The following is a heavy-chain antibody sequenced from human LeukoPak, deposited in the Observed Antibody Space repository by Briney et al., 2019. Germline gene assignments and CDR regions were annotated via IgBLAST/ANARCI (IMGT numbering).Heavy chain of an antibody. CDR2: ISYDGSNK. CDR1: GFTFSSSG. D-gene: IGHD3-3*01. V-gene: IGHV3-30*03. CDR3: ARDPAKFWSGHDY. J-gene: IGHJ4*02. Sequence: GRSLRLSCAASGFTFSSSGMHWVRQAPGKGLEWVAVISYDGSNKYYADSVKGRFTFSRDNSKNTLYLQMNSLRAEDTAVYYCARDPAKFWSGHDYWGQGTLVTVSS.